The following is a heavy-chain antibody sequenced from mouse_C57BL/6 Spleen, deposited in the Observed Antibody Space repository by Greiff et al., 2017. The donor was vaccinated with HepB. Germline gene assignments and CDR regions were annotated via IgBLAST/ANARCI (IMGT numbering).Heavy chain of an antibody. CDR1: GYSITSGYY. V-gene: IGHV3-6*01. D-gene: IGHD1-1*01. Sequence: EVKLMESGPGLVKPSQSLSLTCSVTGYSITSGYYWNWIRQFPGNKLEWMGYISYDGSNNYNPSLKNRISITRDTSKNQFFLKLNSVTTEDTATYYCARDLGYYYGSSWYFDVWGTGTTVTVSS. CDR2: ISYDGSN. CDR3: ARDLGYYYGSSWYFDV. J-gene: IGHJ1*03.